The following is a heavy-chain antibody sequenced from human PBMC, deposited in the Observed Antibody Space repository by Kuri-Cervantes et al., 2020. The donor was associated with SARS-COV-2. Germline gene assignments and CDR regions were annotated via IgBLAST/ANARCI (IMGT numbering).Heavy chain of an antibody. CDR1: GGTFSSYA. J-gene: IGHJ4*02. CDR2: INPNSGGT. Sequence: ASVKVSCKASGGTFSSYAISWVRQAPGQGLEWMGWINPNSGGTNYAQKFQGRVTMTRDTSISTAYMELSRLRSDDTAVYYCAAPQMDFWSGTAQQPGDFIKYYFDYWGQGTLVTVSS. V-gene: IGHV1-2*02. CDR3: AAPQMDFWSGTAQQPGDFIKYYFDY. D-gene: IGHD3-3*01.